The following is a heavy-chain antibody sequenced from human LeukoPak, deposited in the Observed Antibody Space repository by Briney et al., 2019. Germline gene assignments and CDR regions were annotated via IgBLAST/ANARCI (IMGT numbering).Heavy chain of an antibody. V-gene: IGHV3-74*01. CDR1: EFTFSSYS. CDR3: ARGRPHGNDY. CDR2: IASDGSST. Sequence: GGSLRLSCAASEFTFSSYSMNWVRQAPGKGLVWVSRIASDGSSTTYADSVKGRFSISRDNAKNTLYLQMNSLRVEDTAVYYCARGRPHGNDYWGQGTLVTVSS. J-gene: IGHJ4*02. D-gene: IGHD4-23*01.